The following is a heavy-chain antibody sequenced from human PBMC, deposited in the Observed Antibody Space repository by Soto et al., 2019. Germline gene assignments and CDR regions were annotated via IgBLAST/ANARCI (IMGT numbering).Heavy chain of an antibody. D-gene: IGHD3-22*01. J-gene: IGHJ4*02. CDR3: ARDSGKYYYDSSGYYSPLDY. V-gene: IGHV1-69*01. CDR2: IIPIFGTA. CDR1: GGTFSSYA. Sequence: QVQLVQSGAEVKKPGSSVKVSCKASGGTFSSYAISWVRQAPGQGLEWMGGIIPIFGTANYAQKFQGRVTITADESPSTAYMELSSLRSEDTAVYYCARDSGKYYYDSSGYYSPLDYWGQGTLVTVSS.